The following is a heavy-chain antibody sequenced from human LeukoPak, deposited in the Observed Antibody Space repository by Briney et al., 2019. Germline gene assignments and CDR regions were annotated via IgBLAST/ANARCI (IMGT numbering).Heavy chain of an antibody. Sequence: PGGSLRLSCSASGFTFSSYAMHWVRQAPGKGLEYVSAISSNGGSTYYADSVKGRFTISRDNSKNTPYLQMSSLRAEDTAVYYCVKDGVSCSGGSCYPGNWFDPWGQGTLVTVSS. CDR1: GFTFSSYA. V-gene: IGHV3-64D*09. D-gene: IGHD2-15*01. CDR3: VKDGVSCSGGSCYPGNWFDP. CDR2: ISSNGGST. J-gene: IGHJ5*02.